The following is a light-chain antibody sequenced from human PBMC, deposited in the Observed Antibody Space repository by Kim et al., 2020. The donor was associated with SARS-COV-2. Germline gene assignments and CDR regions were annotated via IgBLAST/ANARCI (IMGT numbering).Light chain of an antibody. V-gene: IGLV3-19*01. CDR2: GKN. J-gene: IGLJ3*02. CDR3: NSRDSSGNHWV. Sequence: ALGQTVRITCQGDSHRSYYASWYQQKPGQAPVLVIYGKNNRPSGIPDRFTGSSSGNTASLTITGAQAEDEADYYCNSRDSSGNHWVFGGGTQLTVL. CDR1: SHRSYY.